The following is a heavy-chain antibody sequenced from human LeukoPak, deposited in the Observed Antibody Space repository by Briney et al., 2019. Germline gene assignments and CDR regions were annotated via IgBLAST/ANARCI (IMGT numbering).Heavy chain of an antibody. J-gene: IGHJ4*02. D-gene: IGHD1-26*01. V-gene: IGHV4-39*07. CDR1: GGSISSSSYY. CDR3: ARGPLELAPDY. CDR2: IYYSGST. Sequence: PSETLFLTCTVSGGSISSSSYYWGWIRQPPGKGLEWIGSIYYSGSTYYNPSLKSRVTISVDTSKNQFSLKLSSVTAADTAVYYCARGPLELAPDYWGQGTLVTVSS.